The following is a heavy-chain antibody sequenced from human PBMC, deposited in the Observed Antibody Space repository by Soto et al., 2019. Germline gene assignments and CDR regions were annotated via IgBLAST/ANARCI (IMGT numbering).Heavy chain of an antibody. CDR1: GFTFSSYS. V-gene: IGHV3-21*01. D-gene: IGHD6-6*01. Sequence: PGGSLRLSCAASGFTFSSYSMNWVRQAPGKGLKWVSSISSSSSYIYYADSVKGRFTISRDNAKNSLYLQMNSLRAEDTAVYYCARDRSSSPVEFDPWGQGTLVTSPQ. J-gene: IGHJ5*02. CDR3: ARDRSSSPVEFDP. CDR2: ISSSSSYI.